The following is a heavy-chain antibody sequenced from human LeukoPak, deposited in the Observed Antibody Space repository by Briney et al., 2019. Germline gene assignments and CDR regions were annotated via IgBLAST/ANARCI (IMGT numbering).Heavy chain of an antibody. CDR1: GFTFSSYA. D-gene: IGHD2-2*01. V-gene: IGHV3-30-3*01. Sequence: PGGSLRLSCAASGFTFSSYAMHWVRQAPGKGLEWVAVISYDGSNKYYADSVKGRFTISRDNSKNTLYLQMNSLRAEDTAVYYCARDPAVVPAAIGAFDIWGQGTMVTVSS. J-gene: IGHJ3*02. CDR2: ISYDGSNK. CDR3: ARDPAVVPAAIGAFDI.